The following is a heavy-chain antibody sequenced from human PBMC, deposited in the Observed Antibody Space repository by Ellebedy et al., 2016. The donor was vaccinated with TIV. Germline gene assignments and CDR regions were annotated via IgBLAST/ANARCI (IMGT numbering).Heavy chain of an antibody. CDR2: TKQDGSEK. CDR3: ARQGDYSKSYFGMDV. Sequence: PGGSLRLSCSASRFTFSSYWMSWVRQAPGKGLEWVANTKQDGSEKYYVDSVKGRFTISRDNAKNSLFLQMNSLRAEDTAVYYCARQGDYSKSYFGMDVWGRGTTVTVSS. J-gene: IGHJ6*02. V-gene: IGHV3-7*03. CDR1: RFTFSSYW. D-gene: IGHD4-11*01.